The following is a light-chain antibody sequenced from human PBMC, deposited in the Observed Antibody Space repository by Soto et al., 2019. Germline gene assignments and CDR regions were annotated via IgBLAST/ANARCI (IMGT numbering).Light chain of an antibody. CDR2: KAS. J-gene: IGKJ4*01. CDR1: ESISSW. Sequence: DIQMTQSPSTLSASVGDRIIITCRASESISSWLAWYQQKPGKAPKHLIYKASTLESGVPSRFSASGSGTEFTLTISILQPDDSAYYCHHQYSASHTFGGGTKVEIK. CDR3: HQYSASHT. V-gene: IGKV1-5*03.